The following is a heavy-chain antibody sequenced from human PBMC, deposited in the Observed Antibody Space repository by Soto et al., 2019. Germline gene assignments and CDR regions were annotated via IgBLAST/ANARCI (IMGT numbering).Heavy chain of an antibody. V-gene: IGHV3-23*01. CDR3: AKGGGSCCFDN. Sequence: EVQLLESGGGLVQPGGSLRLSCAASGFTFSTYAMSWVHQAPGKGLEWVSAISGSGGNSTFYGDSVKGRFTISRDNSKNTLYLQMNSLGAEDTAVYYCAKGGGSCCFDNWGQGTLVTVSS. D-gene: IGHD2-15*01. CDR1: GFTFSTYA. CDR2: ISGSGGNST. J-gene: IGHJ4*02.